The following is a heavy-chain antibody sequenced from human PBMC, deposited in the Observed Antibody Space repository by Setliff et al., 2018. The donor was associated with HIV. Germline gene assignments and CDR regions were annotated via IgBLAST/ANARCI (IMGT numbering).Heavy chain of an antibody. J-gene: IGHJ6*02. Sequence: GGSLRLSCAASGFTFTSYWMCWVRQAPGQGLEWVANIDLDGSEKNYVESVKGRFTISRDNAENSLYLQMNSLRADDTATYYCARKLRPGHGVDVWGQGTTVTVSS. V-gene: IGHV3-7*01. D-gene: IGHD3-10*01. CDR1: GFTFTSYW. CDR2: IDLDGSEK. CDR3: ARKLRPGHGVDV.